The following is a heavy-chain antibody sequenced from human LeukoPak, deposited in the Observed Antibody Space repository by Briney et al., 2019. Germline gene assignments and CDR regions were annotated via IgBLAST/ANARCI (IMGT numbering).Heavy chain of an antibody. CDR1: GGSISSGSYY. CDR2: IYTSGST. D-gene: IGHD5-12*01. Sequence: SETLSLTCTVSGGSISSGSYYWSWIRQPAGKGLEWIGRIYTSGSTNYNPSLKSRVTISVDTSKNQFSLKLSSVTAADTAVYYCARGGGYDLIDYWGQGTLVTVSS. V-gene: IGHV4-61*02. CDR3: ARGGGYDLIDY. J-gene: IGHJ4*02.